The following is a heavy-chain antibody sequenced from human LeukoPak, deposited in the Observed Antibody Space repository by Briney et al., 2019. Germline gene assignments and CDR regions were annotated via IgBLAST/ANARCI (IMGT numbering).Heavy chain of an antibody. CDR1: GGSISSYY. D-gene: IGHD1-26*01. CDR3: ARQVGATWVYYFDY. V-gene: IGHV4-39*01. CDR2: IYYSGST. Sequence: PSETLSLTCTVSGGSISSYYWGWIRQPPGKGLEWIGSIYYSGSTYYNPSLKSRVTISVDTSKNQFSLKLSSVTAADTAVYYCARQVGATWVYYFDYWGQGTLVTVSS. J-gene: IGHJ4*02.